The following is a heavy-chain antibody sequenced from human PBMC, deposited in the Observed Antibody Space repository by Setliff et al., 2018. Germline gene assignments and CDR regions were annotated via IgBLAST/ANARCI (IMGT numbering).Heavy chain of an antibody. V-gene: IGHV4-4*07. CDR1: GDSFSDYY. Sequence: SETLSLTCAVYGDSFSDYYWSWIRQPAGKGLEWVGRLHTSGSTNYNPSLKSRVTISVDTSKNQFSLKLTSVTAADTAVYYCARDLYCGGHCYQLFDSWGQGTLVTVSS. J-gene: IGHJ4*02. CDR2: LHTSGST. CDR3: ARDLYCGGHCYQLFDS. D-gene: IGHD2-21*02.